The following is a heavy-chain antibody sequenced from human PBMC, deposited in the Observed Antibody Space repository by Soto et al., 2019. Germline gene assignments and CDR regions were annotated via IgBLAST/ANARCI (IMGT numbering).Heavy chain of an antibody. CDR3: ARAVTRFYGMDV. Sequence: EVQLVESGGGLVQPGGSLRLSCTASGFTFSNYWMHWVRQVPGKGLVWVSRINSDGSNTIYADSVKGRFTISRDNAKNTLYLQMNRLRAEDTAVYYCARAVTRFYGMDVWGQGTTVTVSS. CDR2: INSDGSNT. CDR1: GFTFSNYW. V-gene: IGHV3-74*01. D-gene: IGHD4-17*01. J-gene: IGHJ6*02.